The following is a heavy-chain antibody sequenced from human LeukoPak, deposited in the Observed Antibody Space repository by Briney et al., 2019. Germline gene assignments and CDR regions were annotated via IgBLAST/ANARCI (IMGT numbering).Heavy chain of an antibody. CDR2: IYYSGST. CDR1: GGSISSYY. CDR3: ARDLGVMVRAFDI. Sequence: PSETLSLTCTVSGGSISSYYWSWIRQPPEKRLEGIGYIYYSGSTSYNPSLKSRVTISVDTSKNQISLKLSSVTAADTAVYYCARDLGVMVRAFDIWGQGTMVTVSS. V-gene: IGHV4-59*01. J-gene: IGHJ3*02. D-gene: IGHD5-18*01.